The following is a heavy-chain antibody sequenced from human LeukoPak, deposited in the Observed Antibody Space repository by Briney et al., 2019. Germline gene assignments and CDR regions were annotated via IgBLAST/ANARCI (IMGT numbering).Heavy chain of an antibody. CDR3: AGVSSEY. D-gene: IGHD3-10*01. CDR1: GFSFSNYE. J-gene: IGHJ4*02. Sequence: PGGSLRLSCAASGFSFSNYEMNWVRQAPGKGLEWVSFISSSGSLMYYADSVKGRFTISRDNAKNSLYLQMNSLRAEDTAVYYCAGVSSEYWGQGTLVTVSS. CDR2: ISSSGSLM. V-gene: IGHV3-48*03.